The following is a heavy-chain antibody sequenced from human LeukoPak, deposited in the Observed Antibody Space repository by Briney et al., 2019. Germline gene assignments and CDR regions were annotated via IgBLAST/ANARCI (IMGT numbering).Heavy chain of an antibody. V-gene: IGHV3-23*01. CDR2: ISGSGGST. D-gene: IGHD6-13*01. CDR3: ARREQQLVFGY. J-gene: IGHJ4*02. CDR1: GFTFSSYA. Sequence: GGSLRLSCAASGFTFSSYAMSWVRRAPGKGLEWVSAISGSGGSTYYADSVKGRFTISRDNSKNMLYLQMNSLRAEDTAVYYCARREQQLVFGYWGQGTLVTVSS.